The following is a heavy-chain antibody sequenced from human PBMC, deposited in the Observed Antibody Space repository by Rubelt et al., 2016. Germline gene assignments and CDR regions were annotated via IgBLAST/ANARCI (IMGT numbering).Heavy chain of an antibody. CDR2: IISKTDGGTT. CDR3: TTDRYYYDSSGFPWFDP. J-gene: IGHJ5*02. CDR1: GFTFSNAW. V-gene: IGHV3-15*01. D-gene: IGHD3-22*01. Sequence: SLRLSCADSGFTFSNAWMSWVRQAPGKGLEWVGRIISKTDGGTTDYAAPVKGRFTISRDDSKNTLSLQMNSLKTEDTAVYYCTTDRYYYDSSGFPWFDPWGQGTLVTVSS.